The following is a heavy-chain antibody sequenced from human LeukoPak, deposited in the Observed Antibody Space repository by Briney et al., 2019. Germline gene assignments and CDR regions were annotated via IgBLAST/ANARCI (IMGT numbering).Heavy chain of an antibody. V-gene: IGHV1-18*01. CDR2: IYPKNDKT. D-gene: IGHD6-19*01. CDR3: ARKLSGYSSGWYPDY. CDR1: GYIITKFG. J-gene: IGHJ4*02. Sequence: VASVRVSRKVSGYIITKFGFSWVRQAPGQGLEWVGWIYPKNDKTGYAEKFQGRVTMTTDMSTNTAFMEMKNLTSDDTAVYFCARKLSGYSSGWYPDYWGQGTLVIVSS.